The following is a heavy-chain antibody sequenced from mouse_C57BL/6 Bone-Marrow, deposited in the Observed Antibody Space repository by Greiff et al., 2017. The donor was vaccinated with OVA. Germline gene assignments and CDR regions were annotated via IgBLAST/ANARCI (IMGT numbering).Heavy chain of an antibody. D-gene: IGHD1-1*01. Sequence: QVQLQQSGPELVKPGASVKISCKASGYSFTSYYIHWVKQRPGQGLEWIGWIYPGSGNTKYNEKFKGKATLTADTSSSTAYMQLSSLTSEDSAVYYCARELRSYYAMDYWGQGTSVTVSS. V-gene: IGHV1-66*01. J-gene: IGHJ4*01. CDR1: GYSFTSYY. CDR3: ARELRSYYAMDY. CDR2: IYPGSGNT.